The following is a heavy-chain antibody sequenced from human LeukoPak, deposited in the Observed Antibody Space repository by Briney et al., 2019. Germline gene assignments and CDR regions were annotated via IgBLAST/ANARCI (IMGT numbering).Heavy chain of an antibody. J-gene: IGHJ6*03. CDR2: IYTSGST. CDR3: ASGPIVVVPAAMNYYYYYMDV. V-gene: IGHV4-4*07. CDR1: GGSISSYY. D-gene: IGHD2-2*01. Sequence: PSETLSLTCTVSGGSISSYYWSWIRQPAGKGLEWIGRIYTSGSTNYNPSLKSRVTMSVDTPKNQFSLKLSSVTAADTAVYYCASGPIVVVPAAMNYYYYYMDVWGKGTTVTVSS.